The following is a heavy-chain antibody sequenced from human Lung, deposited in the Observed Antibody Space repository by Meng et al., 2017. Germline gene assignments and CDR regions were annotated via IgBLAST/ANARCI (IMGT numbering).Heavy chain of an antibody. Sequence: ASAKVSCKPSGYNFPDYYIHLVRRAPGQGLEWMGRINPKSGDTHYAQKFQARVTMTGDTSISTANTELSGLRSDDTAMYYCARDEDISAAGKLFGDYWGQGTLVPSPQ. V-gene: IGHV1-2*06. D-gene: IGHD6-13*01. CDR1: GYNFPDYY. CDR2: INPKSGDT. J-gene: IGHJ4*02. CDR3: ARDEDISAAGKLFGDY.